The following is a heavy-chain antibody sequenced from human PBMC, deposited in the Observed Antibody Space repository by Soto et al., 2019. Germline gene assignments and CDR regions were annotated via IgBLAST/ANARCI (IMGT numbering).Heavy chain of an antibody. CDR3: ARSLGYCFSTSCYHGWMNWFDP. CDR1: GGSISSGDYY. V-gene: IGHV4-30-4*01. CDR2: IYYSGST. Sequence: SETLSLTCTVSGGSISSGDYYWSWIRQPPGKGLEWIGYIYYSGSTYYNPSLKSRVTISVDTSKNQFSLKLSSVTAADTAVYICARSLGYCFSTSCYHGWMNWFDPWGQGTLVTVSS. D-gene: IGHD2-2*01. J-gene: IGHJ5*02.